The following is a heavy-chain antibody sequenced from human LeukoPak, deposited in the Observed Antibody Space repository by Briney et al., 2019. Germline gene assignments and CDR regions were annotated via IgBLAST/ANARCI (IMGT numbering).Heavy chain of an antibody. J-gene: IGHJ3*02. V-gene: IGHV3-23*01. Sequence: GGSLRLSCAASGLTFSNFAMTCVRQTPGKGLEWASALSASGGGTFYAPSVKGRFTISRDNSKNTVSLQMNSLRAEDTALYYCATVLHTSMTTWAAFDTWGQGTMVTVSS. CDR1: GLTFSNFA. CDR3: ATVLHTSMTTWAAFDT. D-gene: IGHD5-18*01. CDR2: LSASGGGT.